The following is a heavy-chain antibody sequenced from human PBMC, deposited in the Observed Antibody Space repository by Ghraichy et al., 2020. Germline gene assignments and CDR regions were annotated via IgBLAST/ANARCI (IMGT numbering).Heavy chain of an antibody. J-gene: IGHJ4*02. Sequence: GGSLRLSCAASGFTVSNNYMTWVRQAPGKGLEWVSIIYSDDSTYYADSVKGRFVISRDNSKNTLYLQMNSLGAEDTAVYYCARVNVVLWFGEFPNFDSWGQGTLITVSS. CDR3: ARVNVVLWFGEFPNFDS. CDR1: GFTVSNNY. D-gene: IGHD3-10*01. V-gene: IGHV3-66*01. CDR2: IYSDDST.